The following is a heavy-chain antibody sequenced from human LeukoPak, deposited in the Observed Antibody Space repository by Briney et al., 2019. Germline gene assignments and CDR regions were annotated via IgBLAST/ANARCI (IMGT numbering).Heavy chain of an antibody. J-gene: IGHJ4*02. CDR1: GFTVSSNY. CDR2: IYSGGST. CDR3: ARDGGWYYFDY. D-gene: IGHD6-19*01. V-gene: IGHV3-66*01. Sequence: PGGSLRLSCAASGFTVSSNYMNWVRQAPGKGLEWVSVIYSGGSTFYADSVKGRFPISRDNPKNTLYLQMNSLRAEDTAVYYCARDGGWYYFDYWGQGTLVSVSS.